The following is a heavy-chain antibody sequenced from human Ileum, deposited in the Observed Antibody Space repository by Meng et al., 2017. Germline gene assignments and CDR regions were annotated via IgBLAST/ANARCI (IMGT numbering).Heavy chain of an antibody. D-gene: IGHD1-20*01. CDR3: VTAWPN. J-gene: IGHJ4*02. Sequence: GESLKISCVGSGFTFSNTWPSWVRQAPGKGLEWVGRIKSKTAGETTDYAAPVKGRFTISRDDSKNTVYLPINSLKSEDTAVYYCVTAWPNWGRGTLVTVSS. CDR1: GFTFSNTW. CDR2: IKSKTAGETT. V-gene: IGHV3-15*01.